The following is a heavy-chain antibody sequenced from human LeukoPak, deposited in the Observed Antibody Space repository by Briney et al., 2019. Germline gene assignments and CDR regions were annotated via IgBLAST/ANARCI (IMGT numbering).Heavy chain of an antibody. CDR1: GGSISSGVYY. Sequence: SETLSLTCTVSGGSISSGVYYWSWIRQHPGKGLEWIGYIYYSGSTYYNPSLKSRVTISVDTSKNQFSLKLSSVTAADTAVYYCASEIPKRGAFDYWGQGTLVTVSS. D-gene: IGHD1-26*01. CDR2: IYYSGST. J-gene: IGHJ4*02. V-gene: IGHV4-31*03. CDR3: ASEIPKRGAFDY.